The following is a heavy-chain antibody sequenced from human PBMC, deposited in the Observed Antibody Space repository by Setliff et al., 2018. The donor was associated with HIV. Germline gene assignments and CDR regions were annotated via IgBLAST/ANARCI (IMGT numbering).Heavy chain of an antibody. Sequence: GGSLRLSCAVSGIIFSDYTVHWVRQAPGKGLEWVAVISHDGNKKYYADSVKGRFTISRDNSKNTLFLQMNSLRSADTGTYYCARVDVLLAYAANPRVGALDQWGQGTLVTVSS. CDR2: ISHDGNKK. D-gene: IGHD1-26*01. V-gene: IGHV3-30*04. CDR3: ARVDVLLAYAANPRVGALDQ. CDR1: GIIFSDYT. J-gene: IGHJ4*02.